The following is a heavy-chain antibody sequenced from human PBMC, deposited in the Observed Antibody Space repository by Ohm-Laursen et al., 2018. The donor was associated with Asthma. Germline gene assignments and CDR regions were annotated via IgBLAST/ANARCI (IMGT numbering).Heavy chain of an antibody. J-gene: IGHJ3*01. Sequence: SETLSLTCIVSGGSFSTSSRSYWGWIRQPPGKGLEWIGCLFYSGNTHYNPSLQSRITISEDTSKNQVSLEVNSVTAADTAVYFCAFCTGGTCYSGVFDVWGQGVRVTVSS. CDR2: LFYSGNT. CDR3: AFCTGGTCYSGVFDV. D-gene: IGHD2-15*01. V-gene: IGHV4-39*01. CDR1: GGSFSTSSRSY.